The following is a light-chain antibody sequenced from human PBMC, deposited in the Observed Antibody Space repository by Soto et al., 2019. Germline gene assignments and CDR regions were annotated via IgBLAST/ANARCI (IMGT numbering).Light chain of an antibody. CDR2: WAS. J-gene: IGKJ1*01. CDR3: QQFFTTPWT. V-gene: IGKV4-1*01. Sequence: DIVMTQSPDSLAVSLGERATIDCKSSQTVLYISNNKNYLAWYQQKPGQPPKLLIYWASTRESGVPDRFSGSGSATDFTLTISSLQEEDVAVYYCQQFFTTPWTFGRGNKVEI. CDR1: QTVLYISNNKNY.